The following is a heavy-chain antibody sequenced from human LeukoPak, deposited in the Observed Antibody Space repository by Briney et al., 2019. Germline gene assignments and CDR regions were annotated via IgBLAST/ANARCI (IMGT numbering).Heavy chain of an antibody. CDR3: ARDNSVEDTAWWFDP. CDR2: INPNSGGT. V-gene: IGHV1-2*02. D-gene: IGHD4-23*01. Sequence: ASVKVSCKASGYTFIGYYMHWVRQAPGQGFEWMGWINPNSGGTNYAQKFQGRVTMTRDMSTSTDYMELSSLRSEDTAVYYCARDNSVEDTAWWFDPWGQGTLVTVSS. CDR1: GYTFIGYY. J-gene: IGHJ5*02.